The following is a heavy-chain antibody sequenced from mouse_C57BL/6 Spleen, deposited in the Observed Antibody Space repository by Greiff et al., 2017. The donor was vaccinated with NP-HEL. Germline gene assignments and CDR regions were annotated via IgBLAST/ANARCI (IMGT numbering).Heavy chain of an antibody. CDR3: TRGPYYYGSSYNWYFDV. J-gene: IGHJ1*03. CDR2: IDPETGGT. D-gene: IGHD1-1*01. V-gene: IGHV1-15*01. CDR1: GYTFTDYE. Sequence: VQLQESGAELVRPGASVTLSCKASGYTFTDYEMHWVKQTPVHGLEWIGAIDPETGGTAYTQKFQGKAILTADKSSSTAYMELRSLTSEDSAVYYCTRGPYYYGSSYNWYFDVWGTGTTVTVSS.